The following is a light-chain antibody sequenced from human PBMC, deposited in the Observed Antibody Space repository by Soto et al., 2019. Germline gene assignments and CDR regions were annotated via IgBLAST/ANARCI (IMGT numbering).Light chain of an antibody. J-gene: IGKJ1*01. CDR3: QQSYGTPRT. CDR1: RSISSY. V-gene: IGKV1-39*01. Sequence: DIQMTQSPSSLSASVGDRVAITCRASRSISSYLNWYQQKPGKAPKLLIYAASNLQSGVPSRFSGSGSVTDFTLTITNLQPEDFATYYCQQSYGTPRTFGQGTKVEI. CDR2: AAS.